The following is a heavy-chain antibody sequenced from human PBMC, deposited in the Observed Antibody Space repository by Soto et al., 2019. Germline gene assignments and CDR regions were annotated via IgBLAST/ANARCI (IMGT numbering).Heavy chain of an antibody. Sequence: GGSLRLSCAASGFTFSSYDMHWVRQATGKGLEWVSAIGTAGDTYYPGSVKGRFTISRENAKNSLYLQMNSLRAGDTAVYYCARGGYSSSLAGEYYFDYWGQGTLVTVSS. D-gene: IGHD6-6*01. J-gene: IGHJ4*02. CDR3: ARGGYSSSLAGEYYFDY. CDR2: IGTAGDT. CDR1: GFTFSSYD. V-gene: IGHV3-13*01.